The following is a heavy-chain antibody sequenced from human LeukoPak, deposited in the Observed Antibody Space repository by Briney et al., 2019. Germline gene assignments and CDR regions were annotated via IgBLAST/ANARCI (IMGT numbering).Heavy chain of an antibody. CDR3: XXXXXSGGSCYWAWFDP. V-gene: IGHV4-39*07. Sequence: SETLSLTCTVSGGSISSSSYYWGWIRQPPGKGLEWIGSIYYSGSTYYNPSLKSRVTISVDTSKNQFSLKLSSVTAADTAVYXXXXXXXSGGSCYWAWFDPWGQGTLVTVSS. CDR2: IYYSGST. CDR1: GGSISSSSYY. J-gene: IGHJ5*02. D-gene: IGHD2-15*01.